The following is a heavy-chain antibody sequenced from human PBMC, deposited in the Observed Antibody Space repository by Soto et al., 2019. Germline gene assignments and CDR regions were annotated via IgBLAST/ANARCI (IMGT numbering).Heavy chain of an antibody. D-gene: IGHD2-15*01. CDR2: IIPILGIA. Sequence: QVQLVQSGAEVKKPGSSVKVSCKASGGTFSSYTISWVRQAPGQGLEWMGRIIPILGIANYAQKFQGRVTLTADKATSTAYMELSSLRSEDTAVYYCAGGIVVVVAAGLSYGMDVWGQGTTFTVSS. V-gene: IGHV1-69*02. CDR1: GGTFSSYT. CDR3: AGGIVVVVAAGLSYGMDV. J-gene: IGHJ6*02.